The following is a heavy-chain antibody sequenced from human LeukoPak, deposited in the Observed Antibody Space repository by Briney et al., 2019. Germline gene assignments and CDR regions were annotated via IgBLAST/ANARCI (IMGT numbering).Heavy chain of an antibody. J-gene: IGHJ5*01. D-gene: IGHD3-22*01. V-gene: IGHV3-23*03. CDR1: GFTFSSYA. CDR3: AKDRPNYYGTNGHYYRRDGDS. Sequence: GESLKISCAASGFTFSSYAMSWVRQAPGKGLEWVSVIYSGGSTYYADSVKGRFTISRDNSKNTLYLQMNSLRAEDTAVYYCAKDRPNYYGTNGHYYRRDGDSWGQGTLVTVSS. CDR2: IYSGGST.